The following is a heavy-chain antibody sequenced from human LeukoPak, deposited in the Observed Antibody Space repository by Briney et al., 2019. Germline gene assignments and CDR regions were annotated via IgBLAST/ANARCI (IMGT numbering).Heavy chain of an antibody. Sequence: SETLSLTCAVYGGSFSGYYWSWIRQPPGKGLEWIGEINHSGSTNYNPSLKSRVTISVDTSKNQFSLKLSSVTAADTAVYFCARHLRDTVIFDYWGQGTLVTVSS. J-gene: IGHJ4*02. CDR3: ARHLRDTVIFDY. V-gene: IGHV4-34*01. CDR1: GGSFSGYY. D-gene: IGHD5-18*01. CDR2: INHSGST.